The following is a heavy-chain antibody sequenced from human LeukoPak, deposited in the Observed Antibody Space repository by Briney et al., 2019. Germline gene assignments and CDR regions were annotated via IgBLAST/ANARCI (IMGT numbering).Heavy chain of an antibody. CDR1: GFTFSSSA. CDR2: IVVGSGHT. Sequence: GTSVKVLYRASGFTFSSSAMQWVRQARGQRLEWIGWIVVGSGHTYYAQRFQERVTITADMSTSTAYMELSSLRSEDTAVYYCAAAPYDYSNYKYYIDVWGKGTMVTVSS. D-gene: IGHD4-11*01. V-gene: IGHV1-58*02. J-gene: IGHJ6*03. CDR3: AAAPYDYSNYKYYIDV.